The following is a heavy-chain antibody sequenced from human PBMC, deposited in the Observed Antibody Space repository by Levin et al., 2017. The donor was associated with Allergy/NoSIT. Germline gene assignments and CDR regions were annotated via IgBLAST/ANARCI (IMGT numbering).Heavy chain of an antibody. D-gene: IGHD4-17*01. Sequence: SQTLSLTCIVSGGSIRSSSHYWGWIRQPPGKGLEYIGSIYYSGSTYYNASLESRVTISIDTSKNQFSLKLSSVTAADTAVYYCARQGTTVTNLPGYWGQGTLVTVSS. V-gene: IGHV4-39*01. CDR2: IYYSGST. CDR1: GGSIRSSSHY. CDR3: ARQGTTVTNLPGY. J-gene: IGHJ4*02.